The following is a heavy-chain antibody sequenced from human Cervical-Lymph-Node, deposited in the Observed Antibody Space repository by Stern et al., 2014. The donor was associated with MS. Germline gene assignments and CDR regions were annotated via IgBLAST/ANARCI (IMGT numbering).Heavy chain of an antibody. V-gene: IGHV1-69*01. CDR3: ATGVDAAYFFDL. J-gene: IGHJ4*02. Sequence: DQLVESGAEVKKPGSSMKVSCKASGGTLSNYAVNWVRQAPGQGPEWMGGIIPIFGRTNYAQKFQGRVTITADESANTEYLELRSLRSEDTAVYYCATGVDAAYFFDLWGQGTLVTVSA. CDR1: GGTLSNYA. CDR2: IIPIFGRT. D-gene: IGHD3-3*01.